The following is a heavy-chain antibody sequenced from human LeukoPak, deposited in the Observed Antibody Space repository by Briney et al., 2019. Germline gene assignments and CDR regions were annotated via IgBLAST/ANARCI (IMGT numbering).Heavy chain of an antibody. Sequence: GASVKVSCKASGYTFNTYGISWVRQAPGQGLEWMGWISVYSGDTKYAQKLQGRVTMTTDTSTSTAYMELRSLTSDDTAIYYCARGDGIGSGSYSFDYWGQGTLVTVSS. D-gene: IGHD3-10*01. CDR1: GYTFNTYG. CDR2: ISVYSGDT. CDR3: ARGDGIGSGSYSFDY. V-gene: IGHV1-18*01. J-gene: IGHJ4*02.